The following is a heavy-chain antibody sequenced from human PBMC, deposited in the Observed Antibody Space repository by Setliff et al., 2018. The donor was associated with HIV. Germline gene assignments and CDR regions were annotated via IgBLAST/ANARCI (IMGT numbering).Heavy chain of an antibody. CDR2: IFPILGVA. CDR3: VRGVQSPPHYSYYYMDV. V-gene: IGHV1-69*02. J-gene: IGHJ6*03. D-gene: IGHD3-3*01. Sequence: SVKVSCKASRSTFNSHTINWVRQAPGQGLDWMGRIFPILGVANYAQRFQGKVTITADKFTSTAYMELTSLRFDDTAMYYCVRGVQSPPHYSYYYMDVWGEGTRVTVSS. CDR1: RSTFNSHT.